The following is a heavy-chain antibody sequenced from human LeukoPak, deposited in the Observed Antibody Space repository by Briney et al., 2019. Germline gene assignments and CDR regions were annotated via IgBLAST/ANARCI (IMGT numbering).Heavy chain of an antibody. J-gene: IGHJ4*02. CDR3: AKARTDMFSLSWFDY. CDR2: ISAYGDSK. D-gene: IGHD3-10*02. V-gene: IGHV3-23*01. Sequence: GGSLRLSCAASGFTFSNDATSWVRQAPGKGLEWVSGISAYGDSKYYADSVNGRFTISRDNSKNTLYLQMNSLRAEDTAVYYCAKARTDMFSLSWFDYWGQGTLVTVSS. CDR1: GFTFSNDA.